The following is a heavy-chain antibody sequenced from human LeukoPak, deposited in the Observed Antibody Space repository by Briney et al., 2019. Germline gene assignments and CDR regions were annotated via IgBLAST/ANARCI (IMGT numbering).Heavy chain of an antibody. CDR2: ISWNSGSM. D-gene: IGHD3-22*01. Sequence: PGRSLRLSCAASGFTFDKYAMHWVRQTPGKGLEWVSGISWNSGSMGYADSVKSRFNISRDNAKNSLYLQMDSLRIDDTALYYCVKDFTNYYDSSGYLGSWGQGTLVTVSS. CDR1: GFTFDKYA. V-gene: IGHV3-9*01. CDR3: VKDFTNYYDSSGYLGS. J-gene: IGHJ5*01.